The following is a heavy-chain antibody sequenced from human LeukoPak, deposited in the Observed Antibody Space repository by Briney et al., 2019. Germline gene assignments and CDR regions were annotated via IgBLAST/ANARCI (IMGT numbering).Heavy chain of an antibody. CDR3: AKDLTMIVPDY. CDR2: ISSSGSST. CDR1: GFTFSSYA. Sequence: GGSLRLSCAASGFTFSSYAMSWVRQAPGKGLEWVSSISSSGSSTYYADSVKGRFTISRDNSKNTLFLQMSSLRAEDTAVYYCAKDLTMIVPDYWGQGTLVTVSS. V-gene: IGHV3-23*01. J-gene: IGHJ4*02. D-gene: IGHD3-22*01.